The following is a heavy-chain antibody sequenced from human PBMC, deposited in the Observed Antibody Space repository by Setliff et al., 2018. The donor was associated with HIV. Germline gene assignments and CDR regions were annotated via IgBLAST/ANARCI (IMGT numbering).Heavy chain of an antibody. D-gene: IGHD2-2*01. CDR2: IYYSGNT. CDR3: ARAFCSSASCYGGGDAFDI. Sequence: SETLSLTCTVSGGSIRSGGYYWSWLRQHPGSGLEWIGYIYYSGNTYYNPSLKSRLTISVDTSKNHFSLKLSSVTAADTAVYYCARAFCSSASCYGGGDAFDIWGQGTMVTVSS. CDR1: GGSIRSGGYY. J-gene: IGHJ3*02. V-gene: IGHV4-31*03.